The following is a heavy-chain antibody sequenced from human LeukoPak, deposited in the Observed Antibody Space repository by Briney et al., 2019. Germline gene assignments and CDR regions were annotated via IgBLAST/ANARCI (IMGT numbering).Heavy chain of an antibody. D-gene: IGHD5-18*01. CDR1: GGSISGYY. Sequence: PSETLSLTCTVSGGSISGYYWSWIRQPPGKGLEWIGYVFYGGSDNNDINYNPSLKTRVSISLDTSKKQFSLKMTSVTAADTAVYFCARTVQGYSFGADSSYYYFMDVWGKGATVTVSS. V-gene: IGHV4-59*01. CDR2: VFYGGSDNNDI. CDR3: ARTVQGYSFGADSSYYYFMDV. J-gene: IGHJ6*03.